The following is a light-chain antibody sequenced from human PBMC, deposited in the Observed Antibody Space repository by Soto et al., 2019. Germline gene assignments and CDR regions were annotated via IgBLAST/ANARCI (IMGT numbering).Light chain of an antibody. CDR1: SSDVGGYNY. V-gene: IGLV2-14*01. CDR3: SSYSSGSTLYV. Sequence: QSVLTQPASVSGSPGQSITIPCTGTSSDVGGYNYVSWYQQHPGKAPKLMIYEVSNRPSGVSNRFSGSKSGNTASLTISGLQPEDEADYHCSSYSSGSTLYVFGSGTKVTVL. CDR2: EVS. J-gene: IGLJ1*01.